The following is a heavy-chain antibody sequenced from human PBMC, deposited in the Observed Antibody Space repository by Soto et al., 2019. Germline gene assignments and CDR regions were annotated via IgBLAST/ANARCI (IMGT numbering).Heavy chain of an antibody. J-gene: IGHJ3*02. CDR1: GFTFSSYA. Sequence: GGSLRLSCAASGFTFSSYAMHWVRQAPGKGLEWVAVISYDGSNKYYADSVKGRFTISRDNSKNTLYLQMNSLRAEDTAVYYCAREGGRHWPIFGVVNDAFDIWGQGTMVTVSS. D-gene: IGHD3-3*01. V-gene: IGHV3-30-3*01. CDR2: ISYDGSNK. CDR3: AREGGRHWPIFGVVNDAFDI.